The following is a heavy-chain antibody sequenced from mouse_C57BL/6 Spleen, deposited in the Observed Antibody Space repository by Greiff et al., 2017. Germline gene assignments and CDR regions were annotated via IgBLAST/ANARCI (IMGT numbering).Heavy chain of an antibody. CDR1: GYTFTSYW. Sequence: QVQLQQPGAELVKPGASVKVSCKASGYTFTSYWMHWVKQRPGQGLEWIGRIHPSDSDTNYNQKFKGKATLTVEKSSSTAYMQLSSLTSEDSAVYYCAIGGTGTTRDFDYWGQGTTLTVSS. J-gene: IGHJ2*01. CDR3: AIGGTGTTRDFDY. D-gene: IGHD4-1*01. CDR2: IHPSDSDT. V-gene: IGHV1-74*01.